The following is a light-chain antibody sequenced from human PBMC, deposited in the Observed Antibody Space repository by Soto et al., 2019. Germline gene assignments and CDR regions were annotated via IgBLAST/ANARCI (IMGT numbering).Light chain of an antibody. CDR3: QIHSNF. CDR2: DAS. CDR1: QSVSTY. V-gene: IGKV3-11*01. Sequence: EIVLTQSPATLSLSPGERATLSCRASQSVSTYLACFQQQPGQAPRLLINDASTRATGIPARFSGSGSGTDFTLSIRSLEPADFSVYYCQIHSNFFGGGTKVEIK. J-gene: IGKJ4*01.